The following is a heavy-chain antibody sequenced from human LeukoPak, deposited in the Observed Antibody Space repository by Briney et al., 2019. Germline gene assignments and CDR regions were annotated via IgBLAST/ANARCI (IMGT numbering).Heavy chain of an antibody. D-gene: IGHD2-2*01. V-gene: IGHV3-21*01. CDR3: VRSTSPPQFDY. J-gene: IGHJ4*02. CDR2: MNSGSHYK. CDR1: GFNFDTYP. Sequence: GGSLRLSCTASGFNFDTYPMNWVRQAPGKGLEWVSSMNSGSHYKEYAHSVKGRFIISRDNAKNSLYLQMNSLRAEDTAAYYCVRSTSPPQFDYWGQGILVSVSS.